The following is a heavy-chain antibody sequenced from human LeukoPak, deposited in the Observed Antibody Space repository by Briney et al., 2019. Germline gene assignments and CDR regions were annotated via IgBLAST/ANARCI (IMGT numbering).Heavy chain of an antibody. CDR3: AKASSGWSPFDY. CDR2: INSDGSST. V-gene: IGHV3-74*01. J-gene: IGHJ4*02. CDR1: GFTFSSYW. D-gene: IGHD6-19*01. Sequence: GGSLRLSCAASGFTFSSYWMHWVRQAPVKGLVWVSRINSDGSSTSYADSVKGRFTISSDNAKNTLYLQMNSLRAEDTAVYYCAKASSGWSPFDYWGQGTLVTGSS.